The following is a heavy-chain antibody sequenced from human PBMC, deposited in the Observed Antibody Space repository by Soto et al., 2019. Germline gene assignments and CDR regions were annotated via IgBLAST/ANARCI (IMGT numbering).Heavy chain of an antibody. CDR2: IYYSGST. V-gene: IGHV4-59*01. CDR3: ARVPYSSGWYSGGGDAFDI. D-gene: IGHD6-19*01. J-gene: IGHJ3*02. Sequence: QVQLQESGPGLVKPSETLSLTCTVSGGSISSYYWSWIRQPPGKGLEWIGYIYYSGSTNYNPSLKSRVTISVDTSKNQFSLKLSSVTAADTAVYYCARVPYSSGWYSGGGDAFDIWGQGTMVTVSS. CDR1: GGSISSYY.